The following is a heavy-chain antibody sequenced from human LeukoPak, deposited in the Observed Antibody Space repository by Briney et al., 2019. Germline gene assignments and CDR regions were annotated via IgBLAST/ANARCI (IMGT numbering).Heavy chain of an antibody. CDR3: ARGTTVTTFDF. J-gene: IGHJ4*02. Sequence: PSQTLSLTCTVSGGSISSGGYYWSWIRQHPGKGLEWIGYIYYSGRTYYNPSLKSRVTISVDTSKNQFSLKLSSVTAADAAVYYCARGTTVTTFDFWGQGTLVTVSS. CDR1: GGSISSGGYY. V-gene: IGHV4-31*03. CDR2: IYYSGRT. D-gene: IGHD4-17*01.